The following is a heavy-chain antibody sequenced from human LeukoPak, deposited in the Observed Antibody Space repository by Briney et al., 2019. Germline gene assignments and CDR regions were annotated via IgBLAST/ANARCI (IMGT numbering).Heavy chain of an antibody. V-gene: IGHV3-30*02. CDR1: GFTFSSYG. Sequence: GGSLRLSCAASGFTFSSYGMHWVRQAPGKGLEWVAFIRYDGSNKYYADSVKGRFTISRDNSKNTLYLQMNSLRAEDTAVYYCAKDLSTRYCSGGSCYEAYYFDYWGQGTLVTVSS. CDR3: AKDLSTRYCSGGSCYEAYYFDY. D-gene: IGHD2-15*01. CDR2: IRYDGSNK. J-gene: IGHJ4*02.